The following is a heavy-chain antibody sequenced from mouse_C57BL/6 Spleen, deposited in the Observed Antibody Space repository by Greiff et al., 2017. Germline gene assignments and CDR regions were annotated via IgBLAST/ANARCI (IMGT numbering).Heavy chain of an antibody. CDR3: ARDGVITTVEGLYYAMDY. J-gene: IGHJ4*01. CDR1: GYSITSGYY. D-gene: IGHD1-1*01. V-gene: IGHV3-6*01. CDR2: ISYDGSN. Sequence: VQLKESGPGLVKPSQSLSLTCSVTGYSITSGYYWNWIRQFPGNKLEWMGYISYDGSNNYNPSLKNRISITRDTSKNQFFLKLNSVTTEDTATYYCARDGVITTVEGLYYAMDYWGQGTSVTVSS.